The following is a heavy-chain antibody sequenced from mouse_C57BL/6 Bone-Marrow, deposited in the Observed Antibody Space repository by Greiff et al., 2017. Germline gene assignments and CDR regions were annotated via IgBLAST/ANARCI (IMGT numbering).Heavy chain of an antibody. CDR1: GFTFSDYG. D-gene: IGHD2-5*01. CDR2: ISSGSSTI. CDR3: ARKTSYYSNWGFAY. V-gene: IGHV5-17*01. Sequence: EVQLVESGGGLVKPGGSLKLSCAASGFTFSDYGMHWVRQAPETGLEWVAYISSGSSTIYYADTVKGRFTFSRDNAKNTLFLQMTVLRSEDTARYYCARKTSYYSNWGFAYWGQGTLVTVSA. J-gene: IGHJ3*01.